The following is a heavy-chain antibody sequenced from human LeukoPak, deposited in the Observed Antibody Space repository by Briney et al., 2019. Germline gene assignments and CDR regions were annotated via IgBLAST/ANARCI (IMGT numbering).Heavy chain of an antibody. J-gene: IGHJ4*02. CDR3: AKDSLTYDSSGYYDY. D-gene: IGHD3-22*01. Sequence: GGSLRLSCAASGFTFSTYGMHWVRQAPGKGLDWVAFIWYDGNEKHYADSAKGRFTTSRDNAKNSLYLQMNSLRAEDTALYYCAKDSLTYDSSGYYDYWGQGTLVTVSS. CDR2: IWYDGNEK. CDR1: GFTFSTYG. V-gene: IGHV3-30*02.